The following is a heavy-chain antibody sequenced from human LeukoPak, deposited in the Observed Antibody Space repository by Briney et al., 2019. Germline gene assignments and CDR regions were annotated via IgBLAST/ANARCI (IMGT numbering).Heavy chain of an antibody. CDR2: INTNTGNP. Sequence: GASVKVSCKASGYTFTGYYMHWVRQAPGQGLEWMGWINTNTGNPTYAQGFTGRFVFSLDTSASTAYLQISSLKAEDTAVYYCARAKYYDFWTGHRYYYMDVWGKGTTVTVSS. V-gene: IGHV7-4-1*02. J-gene: IGHJ6*03. CDR3: ARAKYYDFWTGHRYYYMDV. D-gene: IGHD3-3*01. CDR1: GYTFTGYY.